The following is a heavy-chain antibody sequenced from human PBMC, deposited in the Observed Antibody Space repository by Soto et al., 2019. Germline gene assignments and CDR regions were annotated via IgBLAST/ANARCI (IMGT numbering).Heavy chain of an antibody. V-gene: IGHV3-33*01. CDR3: ARPALLVTTFDY. J-gene: IGHJ4*02. D-gene: IGHD4-17*01. CDR1: GFTFSDYA. CDR2: RWHDGTKK. Sequence: QEQLVESGGGVVQPGRSLRLSCAASGFTFSDYAMHWVRQAPGKGLEWVAVRWHDGTKKYYADSVKGRFTISRDNSKNTLYLQMNRLRAEDTAHYYCARPALLVTTFDYWGQGTLVTVSS.